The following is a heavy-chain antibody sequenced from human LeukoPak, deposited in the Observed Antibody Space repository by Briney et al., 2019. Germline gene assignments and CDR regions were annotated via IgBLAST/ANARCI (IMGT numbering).Heavy chain of an antibody. J-gene: IGHJ4*02. CDR2: IYYSGST. CDR1: GGSISSGGYY. D-gene: IGHD6-6*01. V-gene: IGHV4-31*11. CDR3: ARVAAARKGYYFDY. Sequence: SETLSLTCAVSGGSISSGGYYWSWIRQHPGKGLEWIWYIYYSGSTYYNPSLKSRVTISVDTSKNQFSLKLSSVTAADTAVYYCARVAAARKGYYFDYWGQGTLVTVSS.